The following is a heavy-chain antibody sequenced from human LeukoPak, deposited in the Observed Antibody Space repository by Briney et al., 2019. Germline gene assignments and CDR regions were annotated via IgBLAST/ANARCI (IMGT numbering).Heavy chain of an antibody. Sequence: SETLSLTCTVSGGSISSYYWSWIQQPPGKGLEWIGYIYYSGSTNYNPSLKSRVTISVDTSKNQFSLKLSSVTAADTAVYYCARHRMVRGVNFDYWGQGTLVTVSS. CDR2: IYYSGST. V-gene: IGHV4-59*01. CDR3: ARHRMVRGVNFDY. D-gene: IGHD3-10*01. CDR1: GGSISSYY. J-gene: IGHJ4*02.